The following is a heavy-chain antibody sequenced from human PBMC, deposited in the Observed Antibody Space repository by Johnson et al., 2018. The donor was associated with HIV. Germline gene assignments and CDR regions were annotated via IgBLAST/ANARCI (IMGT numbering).Heavy chain of an antibody. Sequence: QVQLVESGGGVVQPGRSLRLSCAASGFTFSSYAMHWVRQAPGKGLEWVAVISYDGNNTYYADSVKGRFTISRDNSKSTLYLQMNSLRVDDTAVYYCARDRAPVYSSSSTPFDALDICGQGTVVSVSS. CDR3: ARDRAPVYSSSSTPFDALDI. D-gene: IGHD6-6*01. J-gene: IGHJ3*02. CDR2: ISYDGNNT. V-gene: IGHV3-30-3*01. CDR1: GFTFSSYA.